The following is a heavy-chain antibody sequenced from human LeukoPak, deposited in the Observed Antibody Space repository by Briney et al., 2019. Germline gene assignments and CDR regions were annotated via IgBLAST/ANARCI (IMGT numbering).Heavy chain of an antibody. D-gene: IGHD5/OR15-5a*01. J-gene: IGHJ4*02. CDR2: ISPDGSYT. Sequence: GGSLRLSCAGSGFTFSDFYINWIRQSPGKGLEWLAYISPDGSYTTYGDSVKGRFVISRDNAKNSVSLQMNSLRVEDTAVYFCASDQVSGVFDCWGQGARVAVS. CDR3: ASDQVSGVFDC. V-gene: IGHV3-11*05. CDR1: GFTFSDFY.